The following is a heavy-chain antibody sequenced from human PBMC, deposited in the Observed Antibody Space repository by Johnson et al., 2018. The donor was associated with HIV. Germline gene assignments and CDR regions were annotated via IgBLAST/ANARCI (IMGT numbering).Heavy chain of an antibody. V-gene: IGHV3-23*04. Sequence: VQLVESGGGVVQPGGSLRLSCAASGFTFSSYAMSWVRQAPGKGLEWVSAISGSGGSTYYADSVKGRFTISRDNYKNTLYLQMNSLRAEDTAVYYCARVRSSGPLVNDAFDIWGQGTMVTVSS. CDR3: ARVRSSGPLVNDAFDI. J-gene: IGHJ3*02. CDR1: GFTFSSYA. CDR2: ISGSGGST. D-gene: IGHD4-17*01.